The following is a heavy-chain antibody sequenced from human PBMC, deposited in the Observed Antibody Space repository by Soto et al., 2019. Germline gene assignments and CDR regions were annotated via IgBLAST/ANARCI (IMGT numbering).Heavy chain of an antibody. Sequence: GESLKISCKGSGYSFTSYWIGWVRQMPGKGLEWMGIIYPGDSDTRYSPSFQGQVTISADKSISTAYLQWSSLKASDTAMYYCARLPTGGIAARSEPLPAKYYYHYYRLAVWGQGTTVTVSS. CDR3: ARLPTGGIAARSEPLPAKYYYHYYRLAV. J-gene: IGHJ6*02. V-gene: IGHV5-51*01. CDR2: IYPGDSDT. D-gene: IGHD6-6*01. CDR1: GYSFTSYW.